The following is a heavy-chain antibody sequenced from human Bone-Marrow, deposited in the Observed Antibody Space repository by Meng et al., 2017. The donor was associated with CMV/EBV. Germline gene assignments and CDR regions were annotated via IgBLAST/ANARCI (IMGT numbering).Heavy chain of an antibody. D-gene: IGHD6-13*01. Sequence: SETLSLTCAVHGASFDDYYWSWIRQPPGKGLEWIGEINHGGNINYSPSLKSRVTMSVDTSKTQFSLKLSSVTAADTAVYYCVRSQLQAQGYGSTWYVDYWGQGALVTVSS. J-gene: IGHJ4*02. CDR1: GASFDDYY. CDR3: VRSQLQAQGYGSTWYVDY. V-gene: IGHV4-34*01. CDR2: INHGGNI.